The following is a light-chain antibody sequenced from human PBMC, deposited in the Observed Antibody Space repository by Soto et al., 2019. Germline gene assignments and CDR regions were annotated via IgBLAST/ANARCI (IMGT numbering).Light chain of an antibody. CDR3: AAWDDSLNGQL. CDR2: YDD. Sequence: QSVLTQPPSVSAAPRQRVTISCSGSSSNIGNNAVNWYQQLPGKAPKLLIYYDDLLPSGVSDRFSGSKSGTSASLAISGLQSEDEADYYCAAWDDSLNGQLFGGGTKLTVL. CDR1: SSNIGNNA. V-gene: IGLV1-36*01. J-gene: IGLJ3*02.